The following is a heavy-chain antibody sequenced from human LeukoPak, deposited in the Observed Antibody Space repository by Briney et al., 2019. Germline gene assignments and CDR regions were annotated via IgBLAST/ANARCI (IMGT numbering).Heavy chain of an antibody. CDR3: PRGHYYGMDV. CDR2: ISSGSSTI. J-gene: IGHJ6*02. Sequence: GGSLRLSCAASGFTFSTYAMNWVRQAPGKGLEGVSYISSGSSTIYYADSVRGRFTISRDNAKNSLYLQMNSLRAEDTAVYYCPRGHYYGMDVWGXXTTVTVSS. CDR1: GFTFSTYA. V-gene: IGHV3-48*04.